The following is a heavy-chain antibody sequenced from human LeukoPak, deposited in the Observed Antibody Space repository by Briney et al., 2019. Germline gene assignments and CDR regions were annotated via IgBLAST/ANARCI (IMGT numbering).Heavy chain of an antibody. D-gene: IGHD2-2*01. CDR1: GYTFTSYG. J-gene: IGHJ4*02. CDR3: ARSEGLGVVPAAGWLPADY. CDR2: ISAYNGNT. V-gene: IGHV1-18*01. Sequence: RGASVKASCKASGYTFTSYGISWVRQAPGQGLEWMGWISAYNGNTNYAQKLQGRVTMTTDTSTSTAYMELRSLRSDDTAVYYCARSEGLGVVPAAGWLPADYWGQGTLVTVSS.